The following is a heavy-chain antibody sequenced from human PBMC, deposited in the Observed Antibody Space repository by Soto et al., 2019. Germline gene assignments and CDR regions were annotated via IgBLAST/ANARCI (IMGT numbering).Heavy chain of an antibody. J-gene: IGHJ4*02. CDR2: ITYRGAT. CDR3: AGDSGESLRFFDY. V-gene: IGHV4-31*03. D-gene: IGHD3-10*01. CDR1: GGSINSGDSY. Sequence: QVQLQESGPGLVNPSQTLSLTCTVSGGSINSGDSYWNWIRQQPGEGLQWIGYITYRGATYSIPSLKSRVTMSVDTSKNQFSLRLSSVSAADTAVYYCAGDSGESLRFFDYWGQGAPVTVSS.